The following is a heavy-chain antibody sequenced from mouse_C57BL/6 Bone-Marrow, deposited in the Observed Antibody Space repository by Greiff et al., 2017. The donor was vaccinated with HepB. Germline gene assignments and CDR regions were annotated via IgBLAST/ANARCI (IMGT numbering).Heavy chain of an antibody. J-gene: IGHJ1*03. D-gene: IGHD1-1*01. CDR3: AYCYGSRWLRYWYLDV. CDR1: GYTFTSYG. CDR2: IYPRSGNT. Sequence: QVQLQQSGAELARPGASVKLSCKASGYTFTSYGISWVKQRTGQGLEWIGEIYPRSGNTYYNEKFKGKATLTVDKSSSTAYMELRSLTSEDSAVYYCAYCYGSRWLRYWYLDVGGRGTTVTVSA. V-gene: IGHV1-81*01.